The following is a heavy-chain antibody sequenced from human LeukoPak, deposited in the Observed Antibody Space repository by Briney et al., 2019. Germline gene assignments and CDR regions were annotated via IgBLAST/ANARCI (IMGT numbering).Heavy chain of an antibody. J-gene: IGHJ6*03. D-gene: IGHD3-10*02. CDR2: ISGSGGST. V-gene: IGHV3-23*01. CDR1: GFTFSSYA. CDR3: ARGSVFSPYVVAYYYMDV. Sequence: AGGSLRLSCAASGFTFSSYAMSWVRQARGKGLEWVSAISGSGGSTYYADSVKGRFTISRDNSKNTLYLQMNSLRAEDTAVYYCARGSVFSPYVVAYYYMDVWGKGTTVTVSS.